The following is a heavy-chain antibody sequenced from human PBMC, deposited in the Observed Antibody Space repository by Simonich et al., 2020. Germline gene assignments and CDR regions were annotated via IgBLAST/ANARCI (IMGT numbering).Heavy chain of an antibody. D-gene: IGHD6-13*01. Sequence: QLQLQESGPGLVKPSETLSLTCTVSGGSISSSSYYWGWIRQPPGKGLEWIGSIYYSESTHYTPSRKSRFTISVDTSKNQFSLKLSSVTAADTAVYYCSRHAGFAFDIWGQGTMVTVSS. CDR2: IYYSEST. CDR1: GGSISSSSYY. CDR3: SRHAGFAFDI. V-gene: IGHV4-39*01. J-gene: IGHJ3*02.